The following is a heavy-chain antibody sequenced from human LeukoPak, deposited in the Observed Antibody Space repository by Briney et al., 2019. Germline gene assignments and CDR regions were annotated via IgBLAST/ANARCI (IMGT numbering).Heavy chain of an antibody. CDR2: IYYSGST. CDR3: ARHRDSGYDYYFDY. CDR1: GGSISSYY. V-gene: IGHV4-59*08. J-gene: IGHJ4*02. D-gene: IGHD5-12*01. Sequence: SETLSLTCTVSGGSISSYYWSWIRQPPGKGLEWIGNIYYSGSTNYNPSLKSRVTISVDTSKNQFSLKLSSVTAADTAVYYCARHRDSGYDYYFDYWGQGTLVTVSS.